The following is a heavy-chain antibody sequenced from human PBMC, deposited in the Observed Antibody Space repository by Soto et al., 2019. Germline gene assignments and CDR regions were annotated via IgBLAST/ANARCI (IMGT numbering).Heavy chain of an antibody. CDR3: ARVEPLMVYAIDY. J-gene: IGHJ4*02. D-gene: IGHD2-8*01. CDR2: ISAYNGNT. V-gene: IGHV1-18*01. CDR1: GYTFTGDG. Sequence: VSVKGSCKASGYTFTGDGVSWVRQAPGQGLEWMGWISAYNGNTNYAQKLQGRVTMTTDTSTSTAYMELRSLRSDDTAVYYCARVEPLMVYAIDYWGQGTLVTVSS.